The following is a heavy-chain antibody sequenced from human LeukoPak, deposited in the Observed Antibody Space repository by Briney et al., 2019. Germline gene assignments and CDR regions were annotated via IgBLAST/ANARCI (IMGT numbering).Heavy chain of an antibody. D-gene: IGHD5-18*01. CDR1: GFTFSSHA. Sequence: PGGSLRLSCAASGFTFSSHAISSVRHAPGEGRGWVSAIIADSYYTYSAASVQGRFTISRDNSKNTLYLQMNSLRAEDTALYYCANFVDTSMGGNDYWGQGTLVTVSS. J-gene: IGHJ4*02. V-gene: IGHV3-23*01. CDR2: IIADSYYT. CDR3: ANFVDTSMGGNDY.